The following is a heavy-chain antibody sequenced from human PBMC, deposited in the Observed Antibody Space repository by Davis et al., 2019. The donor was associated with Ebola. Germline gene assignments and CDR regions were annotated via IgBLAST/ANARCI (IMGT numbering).Heavy chain of an antibody. Sequence: ASVTVSCQASGYRLTSSYMHWVRQAPGQGLEWMGIINPITGGTSYAQNFQVRVNMTRDTSTSTVYTELSSLRSEDTAVYYCAREGGRYYDSSGYVFDIWGQGTMVKVSS. D-gene: IGHD3-22*01. V-gene: IGHV1-46*01. J-gene: IGHJ3*02. CDR2: INPITGGT. CDR3: AREGGRYYDSSGYVFDI. CDR1: GYRLTSSY.